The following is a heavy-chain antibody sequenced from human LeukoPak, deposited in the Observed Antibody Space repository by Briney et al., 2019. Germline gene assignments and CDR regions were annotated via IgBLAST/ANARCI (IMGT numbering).Heavy chain of an antibody. J-gene: IGHJ4*02. CDR1: GGSFSGYY. D-gene: IGHD6-19*01. V-gene: IGHV4-34*01. CDR3: ARATFRVAGY. CDR2: INHSGST. Sequence: SETLSLTCAVYGGSFSGYYWSWIRQPPGKGLEWIGEINHSGSTNYNPSLKSRVTISVDTSKNQFSLKLSSVTAADTAVYYCARATFRVAGYWGQGTLVTASS.